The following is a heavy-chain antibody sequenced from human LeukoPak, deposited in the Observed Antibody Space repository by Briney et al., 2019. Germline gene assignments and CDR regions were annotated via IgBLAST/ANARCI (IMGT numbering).Heavy chain of an antibody. V-gene: IGHV3-23*01. Sequence: PGGSLRLSCAASGFTFSRFAMSWVRQAPGKGLEWVSAIRGSGDSTYYADSVKGRFTISRDNSKNTLYLQMNSLRAEDTAVYYCASITPLDYWGQGTLVTVSS. J-gene: IGHJ4*02. CDR3: ASITPLDY. CDR1: GFTFSRFA. CDR2: IRGSGDST. D-gene: IGHD3-3*01.